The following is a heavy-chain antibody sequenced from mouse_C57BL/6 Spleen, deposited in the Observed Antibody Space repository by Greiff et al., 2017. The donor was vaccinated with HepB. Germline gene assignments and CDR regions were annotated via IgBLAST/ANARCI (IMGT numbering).Heavy chain of an antibody. J-gene: IGHJ4*01. D-gene: IGHD2-4*01. V-gene: IGHV5-6*02. CDR1: GFTFSSYG. CDR3: ARSDYIYAMDY. CDR2: ISSGGSYT. Sequence: EVMLVESGGDLVKPGGSLKLSCAASGFTFSSYGMSWVRQTPDERLEWVATISSGGSYTYYPDSVKGRFTISRDNAKNTLYLQMSSLKSEDTAMYYCARSDYIYAMDYWGQGTSVTVSS.